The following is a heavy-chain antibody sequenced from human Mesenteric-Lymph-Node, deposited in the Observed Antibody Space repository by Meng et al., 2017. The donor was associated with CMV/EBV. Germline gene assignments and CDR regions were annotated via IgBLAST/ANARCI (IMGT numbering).Heavy chain of an antibody. J-gene: IGHJ6*02. CDR2: IYYSGST. Sequence: SETLSLTCTVSGGSISSYYWSWIRQPPGKGLEWIGYIYYSGSTNYNPSLKSRATISVDRSKNQFSLRLRSVTAADTAVYYCARVVLYYYGMDVWGHGTTVTVSS. CDR3: ARVVLYYYGMDV. D-gene: IGHD6-6*01. V-gene: IGHV4-59*01. CDR1: GGSISSYY.